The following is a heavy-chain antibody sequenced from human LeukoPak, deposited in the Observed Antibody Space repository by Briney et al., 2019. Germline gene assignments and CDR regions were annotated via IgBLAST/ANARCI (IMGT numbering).Heavy chain of an antibody. CDR3: ARDLSDYYGSGSYRPIDAFDI. Sequence: PSETLSLTCAVYGGSFSGYYWSWIRQPQGKGLEWIGEINPSGSPNYNPSLKSRVTISIDTSKNQFSLKLSPVTAADTAVYYCARDLSDYYGSGSYRPIDAFDIWGQGTMVTVSS. V-gene: IGHV4-34*01. D-gene: IGHD3-10*01. CDR2: INPSGSP. CDR1: GGSFSGYY. J-gene: IGHJ3*02.